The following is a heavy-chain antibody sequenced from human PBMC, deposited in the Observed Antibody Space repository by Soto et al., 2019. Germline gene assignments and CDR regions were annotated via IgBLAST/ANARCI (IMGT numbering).Heavy chain of an antibody. CDR2: IYNSANT. V-gene: IGHV4-59*08. CDR3: ARVMYYYDSTGSTRPYYFDY. D-gene: IGHD3-22*01. J-gene: IGHJ4*02. Sequence: WIGYIYNSANTKHNPSLKSRVTISVDTSKTQFSLKLRSVTAADTAVYYCARVMYYYDSTGSTRPYYFDYWGQGALVTASS.